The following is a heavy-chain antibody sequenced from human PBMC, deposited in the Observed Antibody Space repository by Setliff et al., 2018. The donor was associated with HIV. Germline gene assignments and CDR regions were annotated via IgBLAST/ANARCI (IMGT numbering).Heavy chain of an antibody. J-gene: IGHJ4*02. CDR3: AKDMNRGGYSDSSPHDF. CDR1: GYTFTGYY. V-gene: IGHV1-2*02. Sequence: ASVKVSCKASGYTFTGYYIHWVRQDPGQGLEWMGWINPNSGGTSYAQKFQGRVTMTRDTSISTAYMEFTGLTSDDTAVYYCAKDMNRGGYSDSSPHDFWGQGTLVTVSS. CDR2: INPNSGGT. D-gene: IGHD3-22*01.